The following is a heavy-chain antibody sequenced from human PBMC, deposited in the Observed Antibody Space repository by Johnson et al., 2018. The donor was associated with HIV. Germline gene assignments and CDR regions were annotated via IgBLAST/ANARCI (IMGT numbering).Heavy chain of an antibody. V-gene: IGHV3-15*01. CDR2: IKSKTDGGTT. D-gene: IGHD5-18*01. CDR3: TNPDTAMATGAFDI. CDR1: GFTFSNAW. J-gene: IGHJ3*02. Sequence: VQLVESGGGVVRPGGSLRLSCAASGFTFSNAWMSWVRQAPGKGLEWVGRIKSKTDGGTTDYAAPVKGRFTISRDDSKNTLYLQMNSLKTEDTAVYYCTNPDTAMATGAFDIWGQGTMVTVSS.